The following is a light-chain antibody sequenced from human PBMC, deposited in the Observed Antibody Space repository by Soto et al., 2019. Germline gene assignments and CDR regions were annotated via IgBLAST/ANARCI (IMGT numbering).Light chain of an antibody. Sequence: DIQMTQSPSSLSASVGDRVTITCRASQSIRSYLNWYQQKPGKAPKLLIYAASSLQSGVPSRFSGSGSGTDFTLTISSLQPEDFATYYWQQSYSTPPYTFGQGTKLEI. V-gene: IGKV1-39*01. CDR2: AAS. CDR3: QQSYSTPPYT. J-gene: IGKJ2*01. CDR1: QSIRSY.